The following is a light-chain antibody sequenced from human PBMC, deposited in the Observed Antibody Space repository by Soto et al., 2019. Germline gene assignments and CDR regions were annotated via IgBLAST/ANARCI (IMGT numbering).Light chain of an antibody. V-gene: IGKV1-5*03. CDR1: QSISIR. CDR2: KAS. J-gene: IGKJ1*01. Sequence: DIQMTQSPSTLSASVGDRVTITCRASQSISIRLAWYQQKPGKAPNLLISKASSLESGVPSRFIGSGSGTEFTLTISSLQPDDFATCYCQQYNSYPWTFGQGTKVE. CDR3: QQYNSYPWT.